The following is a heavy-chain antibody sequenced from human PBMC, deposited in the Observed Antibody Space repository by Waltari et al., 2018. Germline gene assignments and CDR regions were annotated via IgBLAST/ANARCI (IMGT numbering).Heavy chain of an antibody. V-gene: IGHV1-69*05. J-gene: IGHJ4*02. CDR1: GGTFSSYA. D-gene: IGHD5-12*01. CDR2: IIPILGTA. CDR3: AGPGGYRGYGLLYFDY. Sequence: QVQLVQSGAEVKKPGSSVKVSCKASGGTFSSYAISWVRQAPGQGLEWMGGIIPILGTANYAQKFQGRVTITTDESTSTAYMELSSLRSEDTAVYYCAGPGGYRGYGLLYFDYWGQGTLVTVSS.